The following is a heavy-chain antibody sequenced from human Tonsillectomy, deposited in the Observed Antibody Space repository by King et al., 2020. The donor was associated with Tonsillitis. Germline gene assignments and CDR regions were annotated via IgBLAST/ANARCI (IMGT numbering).Heavy chain of an antibody. CDR2: IWFDGRNK. V-gene: IGHV3-33*08. J-gene: IGHJ4*02. CDR1: GFTFSNYG. D-gene: IGHD3-3*01. CDR3: ATSRSRFSPFEY. Sequence: VQLVESGGGVVQPGRSLRLSCAASGFTFSNYGMHWVRQAPGKGLEWVAVIWFDGRNKYYADSVKGRFTISRDNSKNKLYLQMNSLRAEDTAVYHCATSRSRFSPFEYWGQGTLVTVSS.